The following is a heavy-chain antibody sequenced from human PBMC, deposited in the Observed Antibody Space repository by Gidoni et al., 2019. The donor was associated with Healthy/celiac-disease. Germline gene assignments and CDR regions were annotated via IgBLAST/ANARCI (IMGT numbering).Heavy chain of an antibody. Sequence: EVQLVESGGGLVQPGGSLRLSCAASGFTVSSNYMSWVRQAPAQGLEWVSVIYSSGSTYYADSVKGRFTISRDNSKNTLYLQMNSLRAEDTAVYYCARGIVVVVAALEAYFDYWGQGTLVTVSS. CDR2: IYSSGST. CDR1: GFTVSSNY. V-gene: IGHV3-66*01. CDR3: ARGIVVVVAALEAYFDY. D-gene: IGHD2-15*01. J-gene: IGHJ4*02.